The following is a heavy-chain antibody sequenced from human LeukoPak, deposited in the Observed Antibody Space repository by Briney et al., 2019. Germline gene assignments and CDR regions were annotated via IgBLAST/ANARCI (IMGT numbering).Heavy chain of an antibody. Sequence: SETLSLTCTVSGGSISSGGYYWSWIRQHPGKGLEWIGYIYYSGSTYYNPSLKSRVTISVDTSKNQFSLKLSSVTAADTAVYYCARRSGTEYYYDSSGYQTYYFDYWGQGTLVTVSS. CDR3: ARRSGTEYYYDSSGYQTYYFDY. CDR1: GGSISSGGYY. D-gene: IGHD3-22*01. J-gene: IGHJ4*02. V-gene: IGHV4-31*03. CDR2: IYYSGST.